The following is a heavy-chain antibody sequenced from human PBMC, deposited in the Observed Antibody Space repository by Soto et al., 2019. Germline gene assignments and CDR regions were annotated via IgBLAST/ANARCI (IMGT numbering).Heavy chain of an antibody. D-gene: IGHD3-10*01. CDR2: ISGSGGST. Sequence: EVQLLESGGGLVQPGGSLRLSCAASGFTFSSYAMSWVRQAPGKGLEWVSAISGSGGSTYYAASVKGRFTISRDNSKNTLYLQMNSLRAEDTAVYYCAKDDYYYGSGSYWGVDYWGQGTLVTVSS. CDR3: AKDDYYYGSGSYWGVDY. J-gene: IGHJ4*02. V-gene: IGHV3-23*01. CDR1: GFTFSSYA.